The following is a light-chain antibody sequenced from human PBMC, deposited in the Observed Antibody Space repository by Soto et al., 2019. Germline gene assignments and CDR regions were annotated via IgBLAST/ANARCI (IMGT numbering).Light chain of an antibody. CDR3: QQRSKWPPVWT. CDR1: QSVSNF. Sequence: EIVLTQSPATLSLSPGERATLSCRASQSVSNFLAWYQQKPGQAPRLLIYDASSRATGIPAKFSGSGSGTDFTLTISHLEPEDFAVYYCQQRSKWPPVWTFGQGTKVEIK. V-gene: IGKV3-11*01. J-gene: IGKJ1*01. CDR2: DAS.